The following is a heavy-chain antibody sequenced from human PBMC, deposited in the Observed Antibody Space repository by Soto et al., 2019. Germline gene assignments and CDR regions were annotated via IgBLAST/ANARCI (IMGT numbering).Heavy chain of an antibody. Sequence: ASVKVSCKASGYTFTSYAMHWVRQAPGQRLEWMGWINAGNGNTKYSQKFQGRVTITRDTSASTAYMELSSLKSEDTAVYYCAGYDYNGYSFAYWGQGTVVPVSS. V-gene: IGHV1-3*01. D-gene: IGHD4-4*01. J-gene: IGHJ4*02. CDR1: GYTFTSYA. CDR2: INAGNGNT. CDR3: AGYDYNGYSFAY.